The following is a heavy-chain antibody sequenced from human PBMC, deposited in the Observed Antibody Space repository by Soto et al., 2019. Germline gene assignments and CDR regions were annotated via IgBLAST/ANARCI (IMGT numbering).Heavy chain of an antibody. D-gene: IGHD1-26*01. V-gene: IGHV3-23*01. J-gene: IGHJ4*02. CDR1: GFTFTRYA. Sequence: GGSLRLSFAASGFTFTRYAMSWVRLTPGKSLEWVSAISGRGRNTFYADTVRGRFTISRDNSKNTVYLQMNNLRAEDRAVDFCARVRATFDYLCQGTRVAVSS. CDR3: ARVRATFDY. CDR2: ISGRGRNT.